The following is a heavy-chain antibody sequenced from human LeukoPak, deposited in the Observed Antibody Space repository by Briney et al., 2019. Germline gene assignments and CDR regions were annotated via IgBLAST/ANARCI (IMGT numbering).Heavy chain of an antibody. CDR3: ARVYGSGIYGAFDI. V-gene: IGHV3-11*05. J-gene: IGHJ3*02. CDR2: ISSSSSYT. CDR1: GFTFSDYY. Sequence: GGSLRLSRAASGFTFSDYYMSWIRQAPGKGLEWVSYISSSSSYTNYADSVKGRFTISRDNAKNSLYLQMNSLRAEDTAVYYCARVYGSGIYGAFDIWGQGTMVTVSS. D-gene: IGHD3-10*01.